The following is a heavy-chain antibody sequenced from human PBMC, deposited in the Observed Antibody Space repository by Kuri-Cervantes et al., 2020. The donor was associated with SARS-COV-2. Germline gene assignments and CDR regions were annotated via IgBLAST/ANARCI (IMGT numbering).Heavy chain of an antibody. Sequence: ETLSLTCAASGFTFSSYAMSWVRQAPGKGLEWVSAISGSGGSTYYADSVKGRFTISRDNSKNTLYLQMNSLRAEDTAVYYCAKDSRIKYNWNSAAPYYFDYWGQGTLVTASS. CDR1: GFTFSSYA. D-gene: IGHD1-7*01. CDR2: ISGSGGST. V-gene: IGHV3-23*01. CDR3: AKDSRIKYNWNSAAPYYFDY. J-gene: IGHJ4*02.